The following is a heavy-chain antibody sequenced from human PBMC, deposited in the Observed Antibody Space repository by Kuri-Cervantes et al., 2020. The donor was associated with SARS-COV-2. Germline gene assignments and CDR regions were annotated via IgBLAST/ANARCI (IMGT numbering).Heavy chain of an antibody. CDR3: ARVFGNSGYVSYYYYYMDV. CDR2: IRYDGSNK. D-gene: IGHD5-12*01. V-gene: IGHV3-30*02. Sequence: GGSLRLSCAASGFTFSSYGMHWVRQAPGKGLEWVAFIRYDGSNKYYADSVKGRFTISRENAKNSLYLQMNSLRAEDTAVYYCARVFGNSGYVSYYYYYMDVWGKGTTVTVSS. CDR1: GFTFSSYG. J-gene: IGHJ6*03.